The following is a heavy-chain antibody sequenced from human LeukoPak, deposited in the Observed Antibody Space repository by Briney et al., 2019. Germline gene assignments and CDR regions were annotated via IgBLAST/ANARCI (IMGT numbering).Heavy chain of an antibody. J-gene: IGHJ4*02. CDR1: GFRFSSYW. CDR2: IKEDGSQT. CDR3: ARDQGQWLVQGYDY. Sequence: GGSLRLSCAASGFRFSSYWMTWVRQAPGKGLEWVAHIKEDGSQTNYVDSVKGRFTISRDNAKNSLYLQMNSLRAEDTAVYYCARDQGQWLVQGYDYWGQGTLVTVSS. D-gene: IGHD6-19*01. V-gene: IGHV3-7*01.